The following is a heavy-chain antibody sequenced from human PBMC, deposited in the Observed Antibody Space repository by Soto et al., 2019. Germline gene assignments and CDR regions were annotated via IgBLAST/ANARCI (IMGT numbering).Heavy chain of an antibody. D-gene: IGHD3-10*01. CDR3: AREGNYHEF. CDR1: GFPFGIYT. CDR2: ISSSGTYI. Sequence: GSLRLSCETSGFPFGIYTMNWVRQAPGKGLEWVSSISSSGTYIDYADSVEGRFAISRDDAKNSVFLEMTSLRVDDTAVYYCAREGNYHEFWGQGTLVTVSS. J-gene: IGHJ4*02. V-gene: IGHV3-21*01.